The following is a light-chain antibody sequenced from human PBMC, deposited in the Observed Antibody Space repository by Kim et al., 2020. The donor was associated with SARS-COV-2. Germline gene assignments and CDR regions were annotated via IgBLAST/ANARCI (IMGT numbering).Light chain of an antibody. CDR1: QDIGND. CDR3: QKCDSAPIT. V-gene: IGKV1-27*01. Sequence: DIQMTQSPSSLSASVGDRVTISCRASQDIGNDLAWYQQKPGRVPRLLISVTSTLHSGVPSRFSGSGSGRDFTLTISSLQSEDAATYYCQKCDSAPITFGGGTKVE. J-gene: IGKJ4*01. CDR2: VTS.